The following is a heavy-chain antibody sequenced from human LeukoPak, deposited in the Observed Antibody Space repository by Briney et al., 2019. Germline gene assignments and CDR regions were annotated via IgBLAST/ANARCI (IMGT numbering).Heavy chain of an antibody. V-gene: IGHV4-59*12. D-gene: IGHD2-2*01. CDR2: IYYSGGT. Sequence: PSETLSLTCTVSGGSISGYFWSWIRQPPGKGLEWIGFIYYSGGTNYNPSLKSRVTISVDTSKNQFSLKLTSVTAADTAVYYCARGGGASPSDYWGQGILVTVSS. CDR3: ARGGGASPSDY. CDR1: GGSISGYF. J-gene: IGHJ4*02.